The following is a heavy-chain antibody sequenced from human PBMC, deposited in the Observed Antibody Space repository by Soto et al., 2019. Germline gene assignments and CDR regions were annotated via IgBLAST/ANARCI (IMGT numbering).Heavy chain of an antibody. J-gene: IGHJ6*02. D-gene: IGHD6-6*01. Sequence: GGSLRLSCAASGFTFSSYGMHWVRQAPGKGLEWVAVIWYDGSNKYYADSVKGRFTISRDNSKNTLYLQMNSLRAEDTAVYYCARGVSSSSGYYYYYGMDVWGQGTTVTVSS. CDR3: ARGVSSSSGYYYYYGMDV. CDR2: IWYDGSNK. V-gene: IGHV3-33*01. CDR1: GFTFSSYG.